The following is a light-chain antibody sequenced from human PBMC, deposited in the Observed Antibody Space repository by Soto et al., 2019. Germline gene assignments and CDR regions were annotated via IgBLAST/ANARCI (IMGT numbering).Light chain of an antibody. V-gene: IGLV6-57*04. CDR3: QSYHSRNAVV. CDR2: EDN. Sequence: NFMLTQPHSVSESPGKTVTISCTRSSGSIATNYVQWYQQRPGSAPTIVIYEDNQRPSGVPDRFSGSIDSSSNSASLTISGLRTEDEADYYGQSYHSRNAVVFGGGTKLTVL. J-gene: IGLJ2*01. CDR1: SGSIATNY.